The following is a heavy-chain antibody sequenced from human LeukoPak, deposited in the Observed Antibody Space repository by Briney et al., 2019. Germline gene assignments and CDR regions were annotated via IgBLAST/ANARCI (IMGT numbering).Heavy chain of an antibody. CDR2: INPSGGST. J-gene: IGHJ6*02. Sequence: ASVKVSCKASGGTFSSYAISWVRQAPGQGLEWMGIINPSGGSTSYAQKFQGRVTMTRDTSTSTVCMELSSLRSEDTAVYYCARVRITIFGVVTPYGMDVWGQGTTVTVSS. D-gene: IGHD3-3*01. CDR1: GGTFSSYA. CDR3: ARVRITIFGVVTPYGMDV. V-gene: IGHV1-46*01.